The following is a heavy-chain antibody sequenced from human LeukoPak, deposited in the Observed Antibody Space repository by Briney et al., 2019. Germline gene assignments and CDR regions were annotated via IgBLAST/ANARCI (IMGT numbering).Heavy chain of an antibody. CDR2: IYHSGTT. D-gene: IGHD4-23*01. Sequence: SETLSLTCTVSSDFNSSYYWSWIRQPPGKGLEWIGYIYHSGTTKYNPSLKSRVTISVDTSKNQFSLKLSSVTAADTAVYYCATLTTLVTPLYFDHWGQGTLVTVSS. CDR1: SDFNSSYY. CDR3: ATLTTLVTPLYFDH. V-gene: IGHV4-4*09. J-gene: IGHJ4*02.